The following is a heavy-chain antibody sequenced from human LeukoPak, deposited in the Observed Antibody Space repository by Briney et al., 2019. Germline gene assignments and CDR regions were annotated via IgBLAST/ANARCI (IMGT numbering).Heavy chain of an antibody. CDR1: GGTFSSYA. J-gene: IGHJ4*02. D-gene: IGHD3-3*01. CDR2: IIPIFGTA. V-gene: IGHV1-69*06. Sequence: SVKVSCKASGGTFSSYAISWVRQAPGQGLEWMGGIIPIFGTANYTQKFQGRVTITADKSTSTAYMELSSLRSEDTAVYYCARDNTIFGVVIADELFDYWGQGTLVTVSS. CDR3: ARDNTIFGVVIADELFDY.